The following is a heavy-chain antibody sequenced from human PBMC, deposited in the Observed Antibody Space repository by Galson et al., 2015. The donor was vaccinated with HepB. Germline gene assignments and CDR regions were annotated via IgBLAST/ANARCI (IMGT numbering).Heavy chain of an antibody. Sequence: SLRLSCAASGFTFSSYAMHWVRQAPGKGLEWVAVISYDGSNKYYADSVRGRFTISRDNSKNTLYLQMNSLRAEDTAVYYCARVSGSGSYFYYYYGMDVWGQGTTVTVSS. CDR1: GFTFSSYA. CDR2: ISYDGSNK. D-gene: IGHD3-10*01. J-gene: IGHJ6*02. V-gene: IGHV3-30*04. CDR3: ARVSGSGSYFYYYYGMDV.